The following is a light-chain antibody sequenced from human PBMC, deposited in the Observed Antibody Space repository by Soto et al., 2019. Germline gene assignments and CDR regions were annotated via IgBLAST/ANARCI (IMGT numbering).Light chain of an antibody. J-gene: IGLJ1*01. CDR2: DVS. CDR1: SSDVGSYNL. Sequence: QSALTQPASVSGSPGQSITISCTGTSSDVGSYNLVTWYQHNPGKAPKLLIYDVSKWPSGVSNRFSGSKSGNTASLTIFGLQAEGEADYYCCSYTSGSTYVFGTGTKVTVL. V-gene: IGLV2-23*02. CDR3: CSYTSGSTYV.